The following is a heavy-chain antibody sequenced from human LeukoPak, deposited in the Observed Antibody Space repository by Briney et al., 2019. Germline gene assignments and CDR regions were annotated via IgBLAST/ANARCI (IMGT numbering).Heavy chain of an antibody. CDR1: GFTFRSSW. Sequence: LSGGSLRLSRAASGFTFRSSWMHWVRQVPGKGLVWVSHISPDGDFKDYADSVKGRFIISRDNAKNTLFLQMNRLRAKDTALYFCARDLSFSPDYWGQGTLVTVSS. CDR3: ARDLSFSPDY. J-gene: IGHJ4*02. V-gene: IGHV3-74*01. CDR2: ISPDGDFK.